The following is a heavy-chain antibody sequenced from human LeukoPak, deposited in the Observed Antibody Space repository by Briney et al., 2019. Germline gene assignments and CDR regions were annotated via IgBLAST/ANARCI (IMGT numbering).Heavy chain of an antibody. D-gene: IGHD3-9*01. V-gene: IGHV4-34*01. J-gene: IGHJ6*03. CDR2: INHSGST. CDR1: GGSFSGYY. Sequence: SETLSLTCAAYGGSFSGYYWSWIRQPPGKGLEWIGEINHSGSTNYNPSLKSRVTISVDTSKNQFSLKLSSVTAADTAVYYCARGQYYDILTGYYPGDRDYYYYTDVWGKGTTVTVSS. CDR3: ARGQYYDILTGYYPGDRDYYYYTDV.